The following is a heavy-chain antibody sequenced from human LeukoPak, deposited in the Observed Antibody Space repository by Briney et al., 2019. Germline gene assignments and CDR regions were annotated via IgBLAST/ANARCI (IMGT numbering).Heavy chain of an antibody. J-gene: IGHJ4*02. Sequence: GGSLRLSCAASGFTVSSNYMSWVRQAPGKGLEWVTVIWYDGSNKYYADSVKGRFTISRDNSKNTLYLQMNSLRAEDTAVYYCARDQHYYDSSGYAHYWGQGTLVTVSS. CDR2: IWYDGSNK. CDR3: ARDQHYYDSSGYAHY. D-gene: IGHD3-22*01. CDR1: GFTVSSNY. V-gene: IGHV3-33*08.